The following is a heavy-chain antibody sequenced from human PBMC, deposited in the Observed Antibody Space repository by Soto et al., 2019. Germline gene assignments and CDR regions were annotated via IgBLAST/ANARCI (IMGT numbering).Heavy chain of an antibody. V-gene: IGHV1-3*01. J-gene: IGHJ4*02. Sequence: ASVKVSCKASGYTFTSYTIHWIRQAPGQRLEWMGWISGGSGNTKYSQKFQGRVTITRDTSASTAYVELSSLRSEDTAVYYCARDPVLDYWGQGTLVTVSS. CDR2: ISGGSGNT. CDR3: ARDPVLDY. CDR1: GYTFTSYT. D-gene: IGHD4-17*01.